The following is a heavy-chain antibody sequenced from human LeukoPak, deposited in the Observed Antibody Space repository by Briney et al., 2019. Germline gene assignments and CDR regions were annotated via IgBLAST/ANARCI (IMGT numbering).Heavy chain of an antibody. Sequence: SETLSLTCTVSGGSISSYYWSWLRQPAGKGLEWIGRIYTSGSTNYNPSLKSRVTMSVDTSKNQFSLKLSSVTAADTAVYYCARSYSSSSPFDYWGQGTLVTVSS. D-gene: IGHD6-6*01. CDR1: GGSISSYY. CDR3: ARSYSSSSPFDY. J-gene: IGHJ4*02. CDR2: IYTSGST. V-gene: IGHV4-4*07.